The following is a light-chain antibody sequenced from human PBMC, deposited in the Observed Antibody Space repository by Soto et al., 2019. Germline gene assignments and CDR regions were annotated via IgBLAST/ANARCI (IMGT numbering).Light chain of an antibody. CDR1: DSSIGNIY. J-gene: IGLJ1*01. Sequence: QSVLTQPPSVSAAPAQNVTISCSRVDSSIGNIYVSWYQQLPGRGPKLLIYYNDKRPSGIPDRFAGSKSGRSATLGITGLQTGDEANYYCGTWDNSLSAYVFGTGTKLTVL. V-gene: IGLV1-51*01. CDR2: YND. CDR3: GTWDNSLSAYV.